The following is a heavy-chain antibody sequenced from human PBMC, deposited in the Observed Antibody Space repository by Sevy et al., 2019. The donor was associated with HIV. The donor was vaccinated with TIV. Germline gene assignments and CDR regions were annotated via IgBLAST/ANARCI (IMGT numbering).Heavy chain of an antibody. Sequence: ASVKVSCKASGYTFISYGMNWVRQAPGQGLEWMGWINTNTGNPTYAQGFTGRFVFSLDTSIHTAYLQISSLKAEDTAVYYCARTSRGIVVVPAAQHYYGMDVWGQGTTVTVSS. J-gene: IGHJ6*02. CDR3: ARTSRGIVVVPAAQHYYGMDV. CDR2: INTNTGNP. V-gene: IGHV7-4-1*02. CDR1: GYTFISYG. D-gene: IGHD2-2*01.